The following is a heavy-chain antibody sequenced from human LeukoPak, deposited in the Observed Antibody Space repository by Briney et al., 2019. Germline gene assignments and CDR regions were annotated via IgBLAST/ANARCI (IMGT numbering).Heavy chain of an antibody. CDR1: AFTVTSNG. CDR3: AKDRSTNQWSDGLDK. CDR2: IRFDGSNA. J-gene: IGHJ4*02. D-gene: IGHD1-1*01. Sequence: RRSLTPSCAATAFTVTSNGMHCDRQAPGKGLGWVAFIRFDGSNAYYADSVKGRFTISRDTSKNTLYLQMSSLRGDDTAVYYCAKDRSTNQWSDGLDKWGQGTLVTVSS. V-gene: IGHV3-30*02.